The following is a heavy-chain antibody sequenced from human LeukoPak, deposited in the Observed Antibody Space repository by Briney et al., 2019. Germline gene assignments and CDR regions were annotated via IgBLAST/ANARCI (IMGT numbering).Heavy chain of an antibody. J-gene: IGHJ4*02. D-gene: IGHD3-10*01. CDR1: GFTFSSYG. CDR2: ISYDGSNK. Sequence: PGGSLRLSCAASGFTFSSYGMHWVRQAPGKGLEWVAVISYDGSNKYYADSVKGRFTISRDNSKNTLYLQMNSLRAEDTAVYYCARVRGSGSYWLFDYWGQGTLVTVSS. V-gene: IGHV3-30*03. CDR3: ARVRGSGSYWLFDY.